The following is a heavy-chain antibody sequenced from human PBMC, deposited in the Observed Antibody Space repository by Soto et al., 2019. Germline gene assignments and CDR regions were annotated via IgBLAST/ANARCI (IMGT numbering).Heavy chain of an antibody. D-gene: IGHD3-10*01. V-gene: IGHV4-39*01. CDR1: GGSIGGSNYF. J-gene: IGHJ5*02. CDR3: ARHRLLWFEGDNRVDH. Sequence: PSDTLSLTCTVSGGSIGGSNYFWGWIRQSPGTGLEWLGTIYSSGSTYYNPSLKSRITISVDTSKNQFSLNLSSVTAADTAVYYCARHRLLWFEGDNRVDHWGQATRQTVYS. CDR2: IYSSGST.